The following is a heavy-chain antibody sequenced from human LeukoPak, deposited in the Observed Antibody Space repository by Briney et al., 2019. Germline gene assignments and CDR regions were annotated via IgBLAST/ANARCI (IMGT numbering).Heavy chain of an antibody. Sequence: KPGGSLRLSCAASGFTFSSYWMHWVRQAPGKGLVWVSRINTDGSSTSYADSVKGRFTISRDNAKNTLYLQMNSLRAEDTAVYYCARDHYYGSGSYRGYNWFDPWGQGTLVTVSS. CDR1: GFTFSSYW. CDR2: INTDGSST. CDR3: ARDHYYGSGSYRGYNWFDP. D-gene: IGHD3-10*01. J-gene: IGHJ5*02. V-gene: IGHV3-74*01.